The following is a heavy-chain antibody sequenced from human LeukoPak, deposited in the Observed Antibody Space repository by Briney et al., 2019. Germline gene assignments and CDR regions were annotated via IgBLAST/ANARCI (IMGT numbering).Heavy chain of an antibody. CDR3: ARDGIASSTPFDY. Sequence: SETLSLTCTVSGGSISSYYWSWIRQPPGKGLEWIGYIYYSGSTYYNPSLRSRVSISIDKSKNQFSLKLSSVTAADTAFYYCARDGIASSTPFDYWGQGTLVTVSS. V-gene: IGHV4-59*12. D-gene: IGHD6-6*01. CDR2: IYYSGST. J-gene: IGHJ4*02. CDR1: GGSISSYY.